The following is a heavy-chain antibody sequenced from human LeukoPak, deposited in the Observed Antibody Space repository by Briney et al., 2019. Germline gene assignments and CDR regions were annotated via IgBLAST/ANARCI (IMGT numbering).Heavy chain of an antibody. CDR1: RYSFTNYW. CDR2: IYPGDSNT. V-gene: IGHV5-51*01. D-gene: IGHD3-3*01. Sequence: GESLKISCKGSRYSFTNYWIDWVRQMPGKGLEWMGIIYPGDSNTTYSPSFQGQVTISADKSISTAYLQWSGLKASDTAMYYCARVYDFWSGYYSYGMDVWGQGTTVTVSS. CDR3: ARVYDFWSGYYSYGMDV. J-gene: IGHJ6*02.